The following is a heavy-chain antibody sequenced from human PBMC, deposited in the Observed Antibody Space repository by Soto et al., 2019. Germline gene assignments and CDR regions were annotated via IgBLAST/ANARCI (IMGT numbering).Heavy chain of an antibody. CDR3: ARRAPYYYDSSGEWYYYYYMDV. CDR1: GYSFTSYW. D-gene: IGHD3-22*01. J-gene: IGHJ6*03. CDR2: IYPGDSDT. Sequence: GESLKISCKGSGYSFTSYWIGWVRQMPGKGLEWMGIIYPGDSDTRYSPSFQGQVTISADKSISTAYLQWSSLKASDTAMYYCARRAPYYYDSSGEWYYYYYMDVWGKGTTVTVSS. V-gene: IGHV5-51*01.